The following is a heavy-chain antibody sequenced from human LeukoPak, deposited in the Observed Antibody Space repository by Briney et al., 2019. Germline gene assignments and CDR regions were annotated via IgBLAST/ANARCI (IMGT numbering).Heavy chain of an antibody. D-gene: IGHD2-2*01. V-gene: IGHV3-21*01. CDR2: ISSSSYI. Sequence: GGSLRLSCAASGFTFSSYSMNLVRQAPGKGLEWVSSISSSSYIYYADSVKGRFTISRDNAKNSLYLQMNSLRAEDTAVYYCARDGPYCSSTSCHRPPDYWGQGTLVTVSS. CDR3: ARDGPYCSSTSCHRPPDY. CDR1: GFTFSSYS. J-gene: IGHJ4*02.